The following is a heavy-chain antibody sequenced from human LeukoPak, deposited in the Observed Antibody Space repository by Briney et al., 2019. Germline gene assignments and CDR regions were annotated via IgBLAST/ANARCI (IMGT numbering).Heavy chain of an antibody. CDR3: ARDARGWSGFDY. D-gene: IGHD3-3*01. CDR1: GGSISSYY. CDR2: IYTTGNT. J-gene: IGHJ4*02. Sequence: TSETLSLTCSVSGGSISSYYWSWIRRPAGKGREWIGRIYTTGNTDYNPSLKSRVTMSVDTSKNQFSLNLSSVTAADTAVYYCARDARGWSGFDYWGQGTLVTVSS. V-gene: IGHV4-4*07.